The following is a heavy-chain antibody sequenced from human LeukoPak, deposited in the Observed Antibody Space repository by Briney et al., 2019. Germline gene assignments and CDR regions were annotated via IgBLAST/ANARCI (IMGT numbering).Heavy chain of an antibody. V-gene: IGHV1-18*01. CDR3: ATNLFPDYYDSSGYYYGH. Sequence: ASVKVSCKASGYTFTSYGISWVRQAPGQGLEWMGWISAYNGNTNYAQKLQGRVTMTEDTSTDTAYMELSSLRSEDTAVYYYATNLFPDYYDSSGYYYGHWGQGTLVTVSS. D-gene: IGHD3-22*01. J-gene: IGHJ4*02. CDR1: GYTFTSYG. CDR2: ISAYNGNT.